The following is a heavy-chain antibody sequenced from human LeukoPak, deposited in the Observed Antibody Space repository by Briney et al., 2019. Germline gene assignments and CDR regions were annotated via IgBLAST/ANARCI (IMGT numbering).Heavy chain of an antibody. D-gene: IGHD2-15*01. CDR3: VRGYCSGGSCYTHDAFDL. V-gene: IGHV3-74*01. Sequence: AGSLRLPSAASGFTFSTYLMHWVRQAPGKGLVWVSRINSDGSSTNFADSVKGRFTISRDNAKNTLYLQMNSLRVEDTAVYYCVRGYCSGGSCYTHDAFDLWGQGTRVTVSS. CDR2: INSDGSST. J-gene: IGHJ3*01. CDR1: GFTFSTYL.